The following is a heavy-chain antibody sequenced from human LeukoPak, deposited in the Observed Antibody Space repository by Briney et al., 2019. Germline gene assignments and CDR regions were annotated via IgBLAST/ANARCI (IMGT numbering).Heavy chain of an antibody. CDR2: VYYSGST. V-gene: IGHV4-59*01. CDR3: ARGGNCSGGSCYSDRGWFDP. CDR1: GDSISSYY. Sequence: SETLSLTCTVSGDSISSYYWSWIRQPPGKGLEWVGYVYYSGSTNYNPSLKSRVTISVDTSKNQFSLKLSSVTAADTAVYYCARGGNCSGGSCYSDRGWFDPWGQGTLVTVSS. J-gene: IGHJ5*02. D-gene: IGHD2-15*01.